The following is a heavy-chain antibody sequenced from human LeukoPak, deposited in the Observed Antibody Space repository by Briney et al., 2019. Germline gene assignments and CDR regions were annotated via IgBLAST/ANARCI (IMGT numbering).Heavy chain of an antibody. V-gene: IGHV3-64D*06. CDR2: INNDWGTT. CDR3: ARDLGYYRADY. Sequence: GGSLRLSCSASGFTFSRYAMHWVRQAPGKGLEFVSGINNDWGTTDYGDSVKGRFTISRDDSKNTLYLQMSSLRAEDTALYYCARDLGYYRADYWGQGTLVTVSS. J-gene: IGHJ4*02. CDR1: GFTFSRYA. D-gene: IGHD1-26*01.